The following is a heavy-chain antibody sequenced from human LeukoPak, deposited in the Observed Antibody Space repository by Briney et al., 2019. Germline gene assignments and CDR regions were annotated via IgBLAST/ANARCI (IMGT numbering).Heavy chain of an antibody. CDR3: ARDQDIVVVVAATGAFDI. Sequence: SETLSLTCAVSGGSISSSNWWSWVRQPPGKGLEWIGEIYHSGSTNYNPSLKSRVTISVDKSKNQFSLKLSSLTAADTAVYYCARDQDIVVVVAATGAFDIWGQGTMVTVSS. CDR1: GGSISSSNW. J-gene: IGHJ3*02. V-gene: IGHV4-4*02. CDR2: IYHSGST. D-gene: IGHD2-15*01.